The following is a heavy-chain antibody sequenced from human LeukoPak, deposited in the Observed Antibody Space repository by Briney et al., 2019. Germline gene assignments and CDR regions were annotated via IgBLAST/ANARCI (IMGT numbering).Heavy chain of an antibody. Sequence: TGGSLRLSCAASGFTFSSYGMQWVRQAPGKGLEWVAVISYDGSNKYYADSVKGRFTISRDKPKNTLYLQMNSLRAEDTVVYCCAKDGPHYGGKGLGWFDPWGQGTLVTVSS. J-gene: IGHJ5*02. CDR2: ISYDGSNK. CDR1: GFTFSSYG. CDR3: AKDGPHYGGKGLGWFDP. D-gene: IGHD4-23*01. V-gene: IGHV3-30*18.